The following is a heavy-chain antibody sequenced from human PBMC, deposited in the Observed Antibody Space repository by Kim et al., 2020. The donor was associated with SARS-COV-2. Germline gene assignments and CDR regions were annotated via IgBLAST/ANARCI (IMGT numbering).Heavy chain of an antibody. CDR3: ARALVLSGYYGMDV. V-gene: IGHV3-33*01. Sequence: YAASVKGRFTITRDNSKNPLYLQMNSLRAEDTAVYYCARALVLSGYYGMDVWGQGTTVTVSS. D-gene: IGHD3-10*01. J-gene: IGHJ6*02.